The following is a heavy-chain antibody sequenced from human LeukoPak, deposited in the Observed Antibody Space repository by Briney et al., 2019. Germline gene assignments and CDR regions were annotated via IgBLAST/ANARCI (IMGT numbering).Heavy chain of an antibody. V-gene: IGHV1-2*02. J-gene: IGHJ6*03. CDR2: INPNSGGT. CDR3: ARDLVGGNSDYYYYMDV. CDR1: GYTFTGYY. D-gene: IGHD4-23*01. Sequence: GASVKVSCKASGYTFTGYYMHWVRQAPGQGLEWMGWINPNSGGTNYAQKFQGRVTMTRDTSISTAYMELSRLRSDDTAVYYCARDLVGGNSDYYYYMDVWGKGTTVTISS.